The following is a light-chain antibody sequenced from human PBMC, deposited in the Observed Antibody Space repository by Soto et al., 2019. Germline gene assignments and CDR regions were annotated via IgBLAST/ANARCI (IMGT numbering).Light chain of an antibody. CDR2: GES. V-gene: IGKV3-20*01. CDR1: QSVSNNY. Sequence: ERVMTHSPATLSLSPGERGTLSFRSSQSVSNNYLAWYQQKPGQDPRLIIYGESTRATGIPDRFSGSGSGTHFTLTISRLEPGDFAVYYCQHFGGTTFTFGQGTRLEI. J-gene: IGKJ5*01. CDR3: QHFGGTTFT.